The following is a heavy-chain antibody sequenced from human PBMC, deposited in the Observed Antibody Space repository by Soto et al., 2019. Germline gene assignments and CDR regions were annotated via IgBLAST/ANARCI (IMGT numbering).Heavy chain of an antibody. CDR1: GFTFSSYG. D-gene: IGHD1-1*01. J-gene: IGHJ4*02. Sequence: QVQLVESGGGVVQPGRSLRLSCAASGFTFSSYGMHWVRQAPGKGLEWVAVISYDGSNKYYADSVKGRFTIFRDNSKNTLYLQMNSLRAEDTAVYYCACCVSWDWKPPGYWGQGTLVTVSS. CDR2: ISYDGSNK. CDR3: ACCVSWDWKPPGY. V-gene: IGHV3-30*03.